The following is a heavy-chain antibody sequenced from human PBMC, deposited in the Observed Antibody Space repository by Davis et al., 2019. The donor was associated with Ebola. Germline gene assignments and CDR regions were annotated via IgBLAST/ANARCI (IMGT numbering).Heavy chain of an antibody. CDR2: ISSSGSTI. CDR3: ARVGQKLVLGAFDI. J-gene: IGHJ3*02. D-gene: IGHD6-13*01. Sequence: GGSLRLSCADSVITFSSYAMSTIRQAPGKGLEWASYISSSGSTIYYADAVKGRFTIFRDNAKNSLYLQMNSLRAEDTAVYYCARVGQKLVLGAFDIWGQGTMVTVSS. V-gene: IGHV3-11*01. CDR1: VITFSSYA.